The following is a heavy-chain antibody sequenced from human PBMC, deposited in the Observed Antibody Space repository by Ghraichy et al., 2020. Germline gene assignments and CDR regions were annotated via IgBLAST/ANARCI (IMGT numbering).Heavy chain of an antibody. CDR3: ARARRGYDAFDI. J-gene: IGHJ3*02. Sequence: GGQRLSCADSGFTFSSYWMSWVRQAPGKGLEWVANIKQDGSEKYYVDSVKGRFTISRDNAKNSLYLQMNSLRAEDTAVYYCARARRGYDAFDIWGQGTVVTVSS. D-gene: IGHD5-18*01. V-gene: IGHV3-7*01. CDR1: GFTFSSYW. CDR2: IKQDGSEK.